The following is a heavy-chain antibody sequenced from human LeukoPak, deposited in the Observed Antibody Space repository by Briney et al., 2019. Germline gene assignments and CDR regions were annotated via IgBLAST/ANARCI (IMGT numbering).Heavy chain of an antibody. Sequence: ASVKVSCKASGYTFIDYYMHWVRQAPGQGLEWMVWINTDSGGTNYAQKFQGRVTMTIDTSISTAYLELTRLTSDDTAVYYCARGEGSSIDYWGQRTLVTVSS. CDR1: GYTFIDYY. J-gene: IGHJ4*02. CDR2: INTDSGGT. D-gene: IGHD6-13*01. CDR3: ARGEGSSIDY. V-gene: IGHV1-2*02.